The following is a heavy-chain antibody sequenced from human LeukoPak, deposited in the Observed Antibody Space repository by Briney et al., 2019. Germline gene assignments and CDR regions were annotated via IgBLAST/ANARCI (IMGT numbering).Heavy chain of an antibody. V-gene: IGHV3-30*18. J-gene: IGHJ4*02. CDR2: ISYDGSNK. CDR1: GFTFSSYG. D-gene: IGHD2-8*02. Sequence: PGRSLRLSCAASGFTFSSYGMHWVRQAPGKGLEWVAVISYDGSNKYYADSVKGRFTISRDNSKNTLYLQMNSLRAEDTAVYYCAKANGRIWYYFDYWGQGTLVTVSS. CDR3: AKANGRIWYYFDY.